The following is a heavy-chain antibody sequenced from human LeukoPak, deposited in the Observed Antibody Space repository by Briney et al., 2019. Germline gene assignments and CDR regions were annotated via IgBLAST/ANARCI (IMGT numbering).Heavy chain of an antibody. V-gene: IGHV3-30*02. Sequence: GGSLRLSCVASGFTFSSYGMHWVRQAPGKGLEWVAFIRYDGSNKYYADSVKGRFTISRDNSKNTLYLHVNSLRPEDTAVYYCARDLGQYYDTSDNWFDPWGQGTLVTVSS. CDR1: GFTFSSYG. CDR3: ARDLGQYYDTSDNWFDP. CDR2: IRYDGSNK. D-gene: IGHD3-22*01. J-gene: IGHJ5*02.